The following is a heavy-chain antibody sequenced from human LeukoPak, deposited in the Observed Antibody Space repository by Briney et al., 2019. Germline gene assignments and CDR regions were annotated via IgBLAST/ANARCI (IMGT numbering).Heavy chain of an antibody. V-gene: IGHV5-10-1*01. Sequence: HGESLKISCKGSGYCITSYWISGVRQMPGKGLEWMGRIDPSDSYTNYSPSFQGHVTISADKSISTAYLQWSSLKASDTAMYYCARQVDYCGGDCYPADAVYCDYYGMDVWGQGTTVTVSS. J-gene: IGHJ6*02. CDR1: GYCITSYW. CDR2: IDPSDSYT. CDR3: ARQVDYCGGDCYPADAVYCDYYGMDV. D-gene: IGHD2-21*02.